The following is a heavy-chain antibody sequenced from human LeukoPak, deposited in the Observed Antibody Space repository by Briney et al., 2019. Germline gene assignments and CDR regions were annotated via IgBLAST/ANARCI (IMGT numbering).Heavy chain of an antibody. V-gene: IGHV3-74*01. J-gene: IGHJ1*01. CDR1: GFTFSTYW. CDR2: IKSDGGT. Sequence: GGSLRLSCAASGFTFSTYWMHWVSQAPGRGLVWDSRIKSDGGTNYADSVKGRFTISRDNAKKTVSLQMNSLRPEDTGVYYCARAPSEIGGYYPEYFRHWGQGTLVTVSS. CDR3: ARAPSEIGGYYPEYFRH. D-gene: IGHD3-22*01.